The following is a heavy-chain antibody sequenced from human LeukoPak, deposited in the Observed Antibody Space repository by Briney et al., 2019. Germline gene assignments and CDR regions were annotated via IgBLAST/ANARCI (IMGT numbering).Heavy chain of an antibody. CDR1: GDSISSGGYS. CDR3: ARTYPDCDY. Sequence: SETLSLTCAVSGDSISSGGYSWRWLRQPPGKGREWIGHIYCSGSTYNNPSLQSRITLSVDTSKNQFSLKLTSVTATDTAVYYCARTYPDCDYWGQGTLVTVSS. J-gene: IGHJ4*02. D-gene: IGHD2-21*02. V-gene: IGHV4-30-2*03. CDR2: IYCSGST.